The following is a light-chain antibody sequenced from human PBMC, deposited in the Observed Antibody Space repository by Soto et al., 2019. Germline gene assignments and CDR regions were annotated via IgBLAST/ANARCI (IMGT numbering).Light chain of an antibody. J-gene: IGKJ4*01. V-gene: IGKV1-9*01. CDR3: QQSNSYPLT. CDR2: GAS. CDR1: QGIGSN. Sequence: IQLTQSPSSLSASGGDRVTITCRASQGIGSNLAWYLQKPGEAPKLLVYGASTLQGGVPSRFSGSGSGTIFTLTITSLQPEDFATYFCQQSNSYPLTFGGGTKV.